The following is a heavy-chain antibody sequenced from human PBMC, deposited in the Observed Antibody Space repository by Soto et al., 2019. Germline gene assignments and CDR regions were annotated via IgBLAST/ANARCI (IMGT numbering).Heavy chain of an antibody. Sequence: QVQLVQSGAEVKKPGSSVKVSCKASGGTFSSYAIDWVRQAPGQGLEWMGGIIPILGTADYAQKFQGRVTITADESTSPAYMELGSLRSEDTAVYYWARGQTGGGWGYYFAYWGQGTLVTVSS. CDR2: IIPILGTA. CDR3: ARGQTGGGWGYYFAY. J-gene: IGHJ4*02. V-gene: IGHV1-69*11. CDR1: GGTFSSYA. D-gene: IGHD3-16*01.